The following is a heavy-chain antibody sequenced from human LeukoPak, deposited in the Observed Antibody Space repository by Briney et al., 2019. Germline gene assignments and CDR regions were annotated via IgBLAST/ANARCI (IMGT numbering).Heavy chain of an antibody. Sequence: GGSLRLSCVASGFTFSSYGMHWVRQAPGKGLEWVAVIWYDGGNKDYADSVKGRFTISRDNSKNTLYLQMNSLRAEDTAVYYCARWFGELSPFDYWGQGTLVTVSS. D-gene: IGHD3-10*01. CDR1: GFTFSSYG. J-gene: IGHJ4*02. CDR3: ARWFGELSPFDY. V-gene: IGHV3-33*01. CDR2: IWYDGGNK.